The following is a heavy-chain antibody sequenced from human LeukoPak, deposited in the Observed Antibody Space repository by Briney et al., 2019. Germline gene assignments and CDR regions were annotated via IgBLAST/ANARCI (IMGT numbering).Heavy chain of an antibody. V-gene: IGHV4-38-2*02. CDR1: GYPISSGYN. D-gene: IGHD2/OR15-2a*01. J-gene: IGHJ3*02. Sequence: PSETLSLTCTVSGYPISSGYNWGWIRQTPGKGLEWIGTTHHSGSTYYNPSLKSRVTISVDTSKNQLSLKLSSVTAADTAMYYFARASIRTYGAFDIWGQGTMVTVSS. CDR3: ARASIRTYGAFDI. CDR2: THHSGST.